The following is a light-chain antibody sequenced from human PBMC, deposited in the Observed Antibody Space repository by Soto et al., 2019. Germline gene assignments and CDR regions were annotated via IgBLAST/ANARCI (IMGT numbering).Light chain of an antibody. CDR1: QSIAIY. Sequence: IVLTQSPATLSFSPGEEATLSCRASQSIAIYLAWYQQKSGQSPRLLIYDTSNRAPGIPDRFSGSASGTDFTLTVSSLVPEGFAVYYCQARAAWHWTFGQGTTVEIK. V-gene: IGKV3-11*01. J-gene: IGKJ1*01. CDR2: DTS. CDR3: QARAAWHWT.